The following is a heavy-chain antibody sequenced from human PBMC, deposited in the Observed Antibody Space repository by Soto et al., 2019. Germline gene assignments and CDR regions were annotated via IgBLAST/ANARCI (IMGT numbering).Heavy chain of an antibody. V-gene: IGHV1-8*01. CDR1: GYTFTSYD. Sequence: QVQLVQSGAEVKKPGASVKVSCKASGYTFTSYDINWVRQATGQGLEWMGWMNPNSGNTGYAQKFQGRVTMTRNTSISTAYMELSSLRSEDTAVYYCARGAYYYDSSGPDFDYWAREPWSPSPQ. CDR3: ARGAYYYDSSGPDFDY. D-gene: IGHD3-22*01. J-gene: IGHJ4*02. CDR2: MNPNSGNT.